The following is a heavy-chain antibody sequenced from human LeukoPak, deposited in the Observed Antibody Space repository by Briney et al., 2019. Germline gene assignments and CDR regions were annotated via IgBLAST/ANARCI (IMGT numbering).Heavy chain of an antibody. CDR2: IIPIFGTA. D-gene: IGHD2-2*01. CDR1: GGTFSSYA. CDR3: ARSSTSCYVYYYYYGMDV. Sequence: ASVKVSCKASGGTFSSYAISWVRQAPGQGLEWMGGIIPIFGTANYAQKFQGRVTITADKSTSTAYMELSSLRSEDTAVYCCARSSTSCYVYYYYYGMDVWGKGTTVTVSS. J-gene: IGHJ6*04. V-gene: IGHV1-69*06.